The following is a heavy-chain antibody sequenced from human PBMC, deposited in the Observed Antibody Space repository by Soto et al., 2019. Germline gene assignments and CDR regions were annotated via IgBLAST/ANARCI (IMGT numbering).Heavy chain of an antibody. CDR3: ARDLSWGSNWYYYMDV. Sequence: EVQLVESGGGLVQPGGSLRLSCATSGFILSDCAMNWVRQAPGKGLEWVSYISSSSSVIDYADSVKGRFTVSRDNARNSLYLQMNRLRAEDTAVYYCARDLSWGSNWYYYMDVWGKGTTGTVSS. D-gene: IGHD7-27*01. CDR2: ISSSSSVI. J-gene: IGHJ6*03. CDR1: GFILSDCA. V-gene: IGHV3-48*01.